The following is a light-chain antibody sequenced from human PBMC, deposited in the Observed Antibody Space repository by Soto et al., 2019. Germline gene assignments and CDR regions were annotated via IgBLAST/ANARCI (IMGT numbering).Light chain of an antibody. CDR1: SSNIGSNY. Sequence: QSVLTQPPSASGTPGQRVTISCSGSSSNIGSNYVSWYQQLPGTAPKLLIYRNNQRPSGVPDRFSGSKSGTSGSLAISGLRSEDEADYYCAAWDDSLSGFAVFGGGTQLTDL. V-gene: IGLV1-47*01. CDR3: AAWDDSLSGFAV. CDR2: RNN. J-gene: IGLJ7*01.